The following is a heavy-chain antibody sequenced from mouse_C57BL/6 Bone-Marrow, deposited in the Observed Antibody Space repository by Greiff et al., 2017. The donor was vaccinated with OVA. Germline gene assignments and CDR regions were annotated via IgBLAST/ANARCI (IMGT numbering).Heavy chain of an antibody. V-gene: IGHV1-85*01. D-gene: IGHD2-10*01. Sequence: VMLQQPGAELVKPGASVKLSCKASGYTFTSYDINWVKQRPGQVLEWIGWIYPRDGSTKYNEKFKGKATLTVDTSSSTAYMELHSLTSEDSAVYFCARPPYYGNADYWGQGTTLTVSS. J-gene: IGHJ2*01. CDR1: GYTFTSYD. CDR3: ARPPYYGNADY. CDR2: IYPRDGST.